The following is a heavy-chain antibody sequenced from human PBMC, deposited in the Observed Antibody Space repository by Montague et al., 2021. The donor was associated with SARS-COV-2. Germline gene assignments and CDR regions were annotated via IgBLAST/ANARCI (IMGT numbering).Heavy chain of an antibody. Sequence: SETLSLTCAVYGGSFSGYYWSWIRQPPGKGLEWIGEINHSGSTNYNPSLKSRVTISVATSKNQFSLKLSSLTAAATAVYYCARARSVTTFFLGVRGAMDVWGQGTTVTVSS. V-gene: IGHV4-34*01. D-gene: IGHD4-11*01. CDR1: GGSFSGYY. J-gene: IGHJ6*02. CDR3: ARARSVTTFFLGVRGAMDV. CDR2: INHSGST.